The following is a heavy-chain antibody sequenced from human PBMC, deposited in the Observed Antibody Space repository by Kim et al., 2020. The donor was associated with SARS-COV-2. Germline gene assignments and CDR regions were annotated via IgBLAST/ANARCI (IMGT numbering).Heavy chain of an antibody. V-gene: IGHV3-21*01. CDR2: ISSSSSYI. CDR1: GFTFSSYS. J-gene: IGHJ4*02. CDR3: ARAVMVVAATDY. D-gene: IGHD2-15*01. Sequence: GGSLRLSCAASGFTFSSYSMNWVRQAPGKGLEWVSSISSSSSYIYYADSVKGRFTISGDNAKNSLYLQMNSLRAEDTAVYYCARAVMVVAATDYWGQGTLVTVSS.